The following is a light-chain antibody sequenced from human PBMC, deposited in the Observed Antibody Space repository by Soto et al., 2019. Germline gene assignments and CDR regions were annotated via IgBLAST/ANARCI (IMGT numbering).Light chain of an antibody. CDR1: SSDIGAYNF. V-gene: IGLV2-14*01. CDR2: EVT. Sequence: QSVLTQPASVSGSPGQSITISCTGSSSDIGAYNFVSWFQHPPGKAPKLMIYEVTNRPSGVSDRFSGSKSGNTASLTISGLQAEDESDYYCTSFTTSNTWVFGGGTKVTVL. CDR3: TSFTTSNTWV. J-gene: IGLJ3*02.